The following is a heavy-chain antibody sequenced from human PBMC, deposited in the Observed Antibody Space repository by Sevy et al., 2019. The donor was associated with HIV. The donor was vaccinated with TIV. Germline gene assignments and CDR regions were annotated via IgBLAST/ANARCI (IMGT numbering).Heavy chain of an antibody. D-gene: IGHD1-1*01. CDR1: GFTFSHYG. V-gene: IGHV3-30-3*01. Sequence: GGSLRLSCVASGFTFSHYGLHWVRQAPGKGLEWVVFLSYDGTNSQYGDSVKGRFTISRDDSKNTLYLQMKSLRVEDTAVYYCARDPTGCQRVGDYWGQGTLVTVSS. CDR2: LSYDGTNS. CDR3: ARDPTGCQRVGDY. J-gene: IGHJ4*02.